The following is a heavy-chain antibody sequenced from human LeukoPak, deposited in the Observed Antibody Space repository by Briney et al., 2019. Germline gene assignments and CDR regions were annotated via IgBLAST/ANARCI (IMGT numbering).Heavy chain of an antibody. CDR3: ARYIGNAVVVVRNDAFDI. CDR1: GGSFSGYY. D-gene: IGHD2-21*01. CDR2: INHSGST. J-gene: IGHJ3*02. Sequence: SETLSLTCAVYGGSFSGYYWSWIRQPPGKGLEWIGEINHSGSTNYNPSLKSRVTISVDTSKNQFSLKLSSVTAADTAVYYCARYIGNAVVVVRNDAFDIWGQGTMVTVFS. V-gene: IGHV4-34*01.